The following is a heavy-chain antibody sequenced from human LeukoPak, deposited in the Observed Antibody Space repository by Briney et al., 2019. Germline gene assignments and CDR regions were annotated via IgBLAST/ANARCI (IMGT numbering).Heavy chain of an antibody. J-gene: IGHJ4*02. CDR2: IDSSGST. D-gene: IGHD3-10*01. CDR3: SRLIYYFDC. Sequence: SETLSLTCSVSGDSIRSYYWTRIRQPPGKGLEWIGYIDSSGSTNYNPSLKSRVTMAVDTSKNQFSLKLSSVTAADTAMYYCSRLIYYFDCWGQGTLVTVSS. V-gene: IGHV4-59*08. CDR1: GDSIRSYY.